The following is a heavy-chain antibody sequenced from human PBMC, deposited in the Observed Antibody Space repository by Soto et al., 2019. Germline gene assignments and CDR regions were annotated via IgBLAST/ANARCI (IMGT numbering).Heavy chain of an antibody. Sequence: EVQLVESGGGLVQPGGSLRLSCAASGFTVSNSYMTWVRQAPGKGLEWVSVIYTAGSTFYADSVKGRFTISRATSKNTVYIQMTSLRAEDTAVYYCARDMATQGAYWGQGALVTVSS. J-gene: IGHJ4*02. V-gene: IGHV3-66*01. D-gene: IGHD5-12*01. CDR2: IYTAGST. CDR3: ARDMATQGAY. CDR1: GFTVSNSY.